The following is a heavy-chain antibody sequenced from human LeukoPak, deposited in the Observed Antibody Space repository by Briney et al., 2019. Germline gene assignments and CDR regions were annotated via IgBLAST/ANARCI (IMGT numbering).Heavy chain of an antibody. CDR1: GFTFTSSA. V-gene: IGHV1-58*02. J-gene: IGHJ6*02. CDR2: IVVGSGNT. Sequence: PVKVSCKASGFTFTSSAMQWVRQARGQRLEWIGWIVVGSGNTNYAQKFQERVTITRDMSTSTAYMELSSLRSEDTAVYYCAANHYDFWSGYPLGMAVWGQGPPVTVSS. CDR3: AANHYDFWSGYPLGMAV. D-gene: IGHD3-3*01.